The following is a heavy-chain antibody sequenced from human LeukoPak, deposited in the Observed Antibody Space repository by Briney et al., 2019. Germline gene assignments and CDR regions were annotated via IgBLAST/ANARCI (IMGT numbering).Heavy chain of an antibody. CDR1: GYTFTGYY. V-gene: IGHV1-2*02. Sequence: GASVKVSCKASGYTFTGYYMHWVRQAPGQGLEWMGWINPNSGGTNYAQKFQGRVTMTRDTSISTAYMELSRLRSDDTAVYFCAREDLQPRGNWFDPWGQGTLVTVSS. J-gene: IGHJ5*02. D-gene: IGHD4-11*01. CDR2: INPNSGGT. CDR3: AREDLQPRGNWFDP.